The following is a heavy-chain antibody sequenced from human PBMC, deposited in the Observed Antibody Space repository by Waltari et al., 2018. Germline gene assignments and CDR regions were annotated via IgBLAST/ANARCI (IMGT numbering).Heavy chain of an antibody. CDR2: IYYSGST. J-gene: IGHJ4*02. Sequence: QVQLQESGPGLVKPSETLSLTCTVSGGSISSYHWSWIRQPPGKGLEWIGYIYYSGSTNYNPSLKSRVTISVDTSKNQFSLKLSSVTAADTAVYYCARHTYSEWELAFDYWGQGTLVTVSS. D-gene: IGHD1-26*01. CDR3: ARHTYSEWELAFDY. V-gene: IGHV4-59*01. CDR1: GGSISSYH.